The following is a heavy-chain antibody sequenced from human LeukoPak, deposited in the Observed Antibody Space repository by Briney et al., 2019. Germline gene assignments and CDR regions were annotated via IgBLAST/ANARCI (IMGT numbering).Heavy chain of an antibody. CDR3: AGGVYGGNSDY. Sequence: ASVTVSCKASGYTFTGYSMHWVRQAPGQGLEWMGWINPYSGGTNYAQKFQGRVTMTRDTSTSTAYMELSSLIFDDTAVYYCAGGVYGGNSDYWGQGTLVTVSS. CDR2: INPYSGGT. CDR1: GYTFTGYS. D-gene: IGHD4-23*01. J-gene: IGHJ4*02. V-gene: IGHV1-2*02.